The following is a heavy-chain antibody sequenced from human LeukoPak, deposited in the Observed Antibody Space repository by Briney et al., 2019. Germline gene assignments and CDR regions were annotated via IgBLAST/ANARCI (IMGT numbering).Heavy chain of an antibody. CDR3: ARLRLGELSPTPDYYYYGMDV. V-gene: IGHV1-18*04. J-gene: IGHJ6*04. CDR2: ISAYNGNT. Sequence: GASVKVSCKASGYTFTSYGISWVRQAPGQGLEWMGWISAYNGNTNYAQKLQGRVTMTTDTSTSTAYMEPRSLRSDDTAVYYCARLRLGELSPTPDYYYYGMDVWGKGTTVTVSS. D-gene: IGHD3-16*02. CDR1: GYTFTSYG.